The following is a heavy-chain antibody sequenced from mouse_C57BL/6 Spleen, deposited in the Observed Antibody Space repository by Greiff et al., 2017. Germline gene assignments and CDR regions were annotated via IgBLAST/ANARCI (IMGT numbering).Heavy chain of an antibody. D-gene: IGHD1-1*01. J-gene: IGHJ4*01. CDR2: IWSGGST. CDR3: ARRPDYYGSSFYYYAMDY. Sequence: VQLQQSGPGLVQPSQSLSITCTVSGFSLTSYGVHWVRRSPGKGLEWLGVIWSGGSTDYNAAFISRLSISKDNSKSQVFFKMNSLQADDTAIYYCARRPDYYGSSFYYYAMDYWGQGTSVTVSS. V-gene: IGHV2-2*01. CDR1: GFSLTSYG.